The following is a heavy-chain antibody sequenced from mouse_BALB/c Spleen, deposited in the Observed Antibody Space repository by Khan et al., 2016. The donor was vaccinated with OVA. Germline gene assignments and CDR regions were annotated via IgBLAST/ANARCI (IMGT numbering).Heavy chain of an antibody. Sequence: EVELVESGGGLVKPGGSLKLSCAASGFTFSNYAMSWVRQTPEKRLEWVASISSGGDTYYPDSVKGRFTFSRDDARNSLYLQMSSLRSEDTAMYYCARGDYDVSNYFDYWGQGTTLTVS. J-gene: IGHJ2*01. CDR3: ARGDYDVSNYFDY. D-gene: IGHD1-1*01. CDR1: GFTFSNYA. V-gene: IGHV5-6-5*01. CDR2: ISSGGDT.